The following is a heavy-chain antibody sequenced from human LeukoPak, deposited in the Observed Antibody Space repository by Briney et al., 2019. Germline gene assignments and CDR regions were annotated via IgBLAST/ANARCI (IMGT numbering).Heavy chain of an antibody. CDR3: ARGTLRWHLDQ. D-gene: IGHD4-23*01. Sequence: SETLSLTCAVSDSSMSNFYWSWIRQPPGKGLEWIGNIYYTGDTNYSPSLKSRVTISVDMSKNRFSLRLTSVTAADTAVYYCARGTLRWHLDQWGQGTLVTVSS. J-gene: IGHJ4*02. V-gene: IGHV4-59*01. CDR1: DSSMSNFY. CDR2: IYYTGDT.